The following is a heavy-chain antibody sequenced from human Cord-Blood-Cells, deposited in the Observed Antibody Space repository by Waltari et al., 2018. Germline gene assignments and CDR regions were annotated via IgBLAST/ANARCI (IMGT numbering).Heavy chain of an antibody. CDR3: ARHEAAAGTCDY. J-gene: IGHJ4*02. Sequence: QLQLQESGPGLVKPSETLSLTCTVSGGSISSSSYYWGWIRQPPGKGLEWIGKNYYSGDTYYNPSLKGRVPISLDPSKNPFSLKLSSVTAADTAVYYCARHEAAAGTCDYWGQGTLVTVSS. D-gene: IGHD6-13*01. CDR1: GGSISSSSYY. V-gene: IGHV4-39*01. CDR2: NYYSGDT.